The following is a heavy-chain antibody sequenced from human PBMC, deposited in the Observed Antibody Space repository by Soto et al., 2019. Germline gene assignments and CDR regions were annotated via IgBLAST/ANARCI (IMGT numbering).Heavy chain of an antibody. CDR2: MNPNSGNT. Sequence: QVQLVQSGAEVKKPGASVKVSCKASGYTFTSYDINWVRQATGQGLEWMGWMNPNSGNTGYAQKFQRRVPMTRNTSISTAYVALSRLRSEDSAVYYCASERTGPTSMDVWGQGTTVTVSS. V-gene: IGHV1-8*01. CDR3: ASERTGPTSMDV. J-gene: IGHJ6*02. CDR1: GYTFTSYD. D-gene: IGHD1-1*01.